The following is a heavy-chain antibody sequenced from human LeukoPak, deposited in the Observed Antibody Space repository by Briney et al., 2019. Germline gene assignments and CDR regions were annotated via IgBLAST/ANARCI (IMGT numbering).Heavy chain of an antibody. CDR2: INDNGNT. J-gene: IGHJ6*03. Sequence: SETLSLTCVASGGSISGYYLSWIRQVPGRGLEWIGFINDNGNTNYNPSLKSRVTMSADTSKNQFSLKLSSVTAADTAVYYCARVPRSYYYYYYMDVWGKGTTVTVSS. V-gene: IGHV4-59*01. CDR1: GGSISGYY. CDR3: ARVPRSYYYYYYMDV.